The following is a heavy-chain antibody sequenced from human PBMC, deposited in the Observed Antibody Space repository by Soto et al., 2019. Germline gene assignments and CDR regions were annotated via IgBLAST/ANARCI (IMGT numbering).Heavy chain of an antibody. Sequence: GGSLRLSCAASGFTFSSYAMSWVRQAPGKGLEWVSSVSAGGDMTYYSDSVKGRFTISRDNSNNALFLQMNSLRIEDTALYYCARGDRGGSGSPASYYYSGLDVWGQGATVTVSS. CDR2: VSAGGDMT. CDR3: ARGDRGGSGSPASYYYSGLDV. D-gene: IGHD3-10*01. J-gene: IGHJ6*02. V-gene: IGHV3-23*01. CDR1: GFTFSSYA.